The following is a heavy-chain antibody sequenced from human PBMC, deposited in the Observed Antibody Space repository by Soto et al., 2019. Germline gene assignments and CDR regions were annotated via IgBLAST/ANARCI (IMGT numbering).Heavy chain of an antibody. D-gene: IGHD3-10*01. CDR2: ISGSGGST. V-gene: IGHV3-23*01. Sequence: PGGSLRLSCAASGFTFSSYAMSWVRQAPGKGLEWVSAISGSGGSTYYADSVKGRFTISRGNSKNTLYLQMNSLRAEDTAVYYCARDSVLLWFGELPAALRPYYYGMDVWGQGTTVTVSS. J-gene: IGHJ6*02. CDR1: GFTFSSYA. CDR3: ARDSVLLWFGELPAALRPYYYGMDV.